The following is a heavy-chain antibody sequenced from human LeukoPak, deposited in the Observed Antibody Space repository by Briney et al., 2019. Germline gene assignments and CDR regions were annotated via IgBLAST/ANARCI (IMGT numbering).Heavy chain of an antibody. CDR3: AREDYDSSGYYRPF. V-gene: IGHV4-38-2*02. CDR2: IYHSGST. J-gene: IGHJ1*01. Sequence: PSETLSLTCGVSGYSISSGYYRGWIRQPPGKGLEWIGSIYHSGSTYYKPSLKSRVTISVDTSKNQFSLKLNSVTAADTAVYYCAREDYDSSGYYRPFWGQGTLVTVTS. D-gene: IGHD3-22*01. CDR1: GYSISSGYY.